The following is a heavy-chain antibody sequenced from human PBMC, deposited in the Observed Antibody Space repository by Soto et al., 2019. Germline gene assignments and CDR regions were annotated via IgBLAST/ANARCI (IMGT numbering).Heavy chain of an antibody. Sequence: ASVKVSCKASGGTFSSYAVSWVRQAPGQGLEWMGGIIPIFGTANYAQKFQGRVTITADKSTSTAYMELSSLRSEDTAVYYCARDLPYYDYVWGSYRHGAFDIWGQGTMVTVSS. D-gene: IGHD3-16*02. J-gene: IGHJ3*02. V-gene: IGHV1-69*06. CDR2: IIPIFGTA. CDR3: ARDLPYYDYVWGSYRHGAFDI. CDR1: GGTFSSYA.